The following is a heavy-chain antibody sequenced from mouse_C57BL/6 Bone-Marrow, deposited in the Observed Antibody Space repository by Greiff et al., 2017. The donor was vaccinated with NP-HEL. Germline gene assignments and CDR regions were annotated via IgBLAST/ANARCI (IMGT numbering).Heavy chain of an antibody. CDR2: IDPSDSYT. V-gene: IGHV1-50*01. CDR3: ARKAYYGRSYEFAY. J-gene: IGHJ3*01. D-gene: IGHD1-1*01. Sequence: QVQLQQPGAELVKPGASVKLSCKASGYTFTTYWMQWVKQRPGQGLEWIGEIDPSDSYTNYNHKFKGKATLTVDTPSSTAYMQLSSLTSEDSAVYYGARKAYYGRSYEFAYWGQGTLVTVSA. CDR1: GYTFTTYW.